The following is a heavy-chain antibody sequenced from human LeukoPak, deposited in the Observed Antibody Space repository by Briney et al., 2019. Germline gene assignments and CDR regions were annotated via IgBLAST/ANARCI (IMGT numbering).Heavy chain of an antibody. Sequence: GGSLRLSCAASGFTFNNYAMSWVRQAPGKGLEWVSAISGRGGSTYYADSVKGRFTISRDNSKSTLYLQMNSLRAEDTAVYYCARESIDFWSGPYFDYWGQGTLVTVSS. V-gene: IGHV3-23*01. D-gene: IGHD3-3*01. CDR1: GFTFNNYA. CDR2: ISGRGGST. J-gene: IGHJ4*02. CDR3: ARESIDFWSGPYFDY.